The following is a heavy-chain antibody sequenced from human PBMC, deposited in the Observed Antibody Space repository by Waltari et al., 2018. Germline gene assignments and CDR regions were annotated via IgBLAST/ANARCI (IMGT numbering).Heavy chain of an antibody. Sequence: QVQLVQSGAEVKKRGYSVKVSCKAYGGTFSSYAISWVRQSPGQGLEWKGGSSPIFGTANYEQKFQGRVTITADESTSTAYMELSSLRSEDTAVYYCASSPSNYYDSSGYSDYWGQGTLVTVSS. V-gene: IGHV1-69*01. J-gene: IGHJ4*02. CDR2: SSPIFGTA. CDR1: GGTFSSYA. D-gene: IGHD3-22*01. CDR3: ASSPSNYYDSSGYSDY.